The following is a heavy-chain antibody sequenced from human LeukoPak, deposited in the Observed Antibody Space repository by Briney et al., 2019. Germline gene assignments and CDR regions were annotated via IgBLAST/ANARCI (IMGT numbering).Heavy chain of an antibody. CDR1: NGSISNYY. Sequence: SETLSLTCTVSNGSISNYYWSWIRQTTGKGLEWLGFIYYSGSTNYNPSLKSRVTMSVDTSKNQFSLKLSSVTAADTAVYYCARSSYYLRYAFDIWGQGTMVTVSS. CDR2: IYYSGST. D-gene: IGHD3-22*01. J-gene: IGHJ3*02. V-gene: IGHV4-59*12. CDR3: ARSSYYLRYAFDI.